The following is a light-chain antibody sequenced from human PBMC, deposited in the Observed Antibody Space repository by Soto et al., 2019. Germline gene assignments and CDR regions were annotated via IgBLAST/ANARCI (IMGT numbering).Light chain of an antibody. J-gene: IGLJ3*02. CDR2: DDN. V-gene: IGLV1-51*01. CDR3: GTWDTGLSASWV. Sequence: QSVLTQPPSVSAAPGQKVTISCSGSSSNIGNNYVSWYQQVPGTAPKLLIYDDNKRPSGIPDRFSGSKSGTSATLGITGLQTGDEADYYCGTWDTGLSASWVFGGGTQLTVL. CDR1: SSNIGNNY.